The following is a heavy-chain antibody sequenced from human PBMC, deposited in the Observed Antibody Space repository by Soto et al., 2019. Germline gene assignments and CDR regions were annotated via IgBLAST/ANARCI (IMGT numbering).Heavy chain of an antibody. CDR3: AREKQYDFWSGLLI. J-gene: IGHJ3*02. V-gene: IGHV1-46*01. CDR2: INPSGGST. Sequence: WVRQAPGQGLEWMGIINPSGGSTSYAQKFQGRVTMTRDTSTSTVYMELSSLGSEDTAVYYCAREKQYDFWSGLLIWGQGTMVTVSS. D-gene: IGHD3-3*01.